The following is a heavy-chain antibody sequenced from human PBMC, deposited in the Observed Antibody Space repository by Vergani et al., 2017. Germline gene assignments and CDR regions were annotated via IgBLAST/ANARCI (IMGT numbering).Heavy chain of an antibody. CDR3: TRGPTYYYESSGYYSAGDY. D-gene: IGHD3-22*01. CDR2: IRSKAYGGTT. V-gene: IGHV3-49*04. J-gene: IGHJ4*02. CDR1: GFTFGDYA. Sequence: EVQLVESGGGLVQPGRSLRLSCTASGFTFGDYAMSWVRQAPGKGLEWVGFIRSKAYGGTTEYAESVKGRFTISRDDSKSIAYLQMNSLKPEDTAVYYCTRGPTYYYESSGYYSAGDYWGQGTLVTVSS.